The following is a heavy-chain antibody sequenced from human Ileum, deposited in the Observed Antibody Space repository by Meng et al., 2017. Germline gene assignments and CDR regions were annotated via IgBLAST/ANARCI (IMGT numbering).Heavy chain of an antibody. Sequence: QVQLQESGPGLVKPSQTLARTGRVSTGSLTNVNNYWNGIRQAPGQALEHIGYIYYDGSSYATPSLKSRVTMSIDTSTNQFSLRLDSVTAADTAVYYCAREFSVDTAMVIDSWGPGPLVTVSS. J-gene: IGHJ4*02. CDR2: IYYDGSS. V-gene: IGHV4-30-4*01. CDR1: TGSLTNVNNY. D-gene: IGHD5-18*01. CDR3: AREFSVDTAMVIDS.